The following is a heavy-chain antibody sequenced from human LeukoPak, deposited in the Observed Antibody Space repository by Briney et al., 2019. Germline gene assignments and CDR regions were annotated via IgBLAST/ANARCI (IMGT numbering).Heavy chain of an antibody. J-gene: IGHJ4*02. V-gene: IGHV1-2*02. Sequence: EASVKVSCKASGYTFTGYYMHWVRQAPGQGLEWMGWINPNSGGTNYAQKFQGRVTMTRDTSISTAYMELSRLRSDDTAVYYCARADGAAAGLRPLLDYWGQGTLVTVSS. CDR2: INPNSGGT. CDR3: ARADGAAAGLRPLLDY. CDR1: GYTFTGYY. D-gene: IGHD6-13*01.